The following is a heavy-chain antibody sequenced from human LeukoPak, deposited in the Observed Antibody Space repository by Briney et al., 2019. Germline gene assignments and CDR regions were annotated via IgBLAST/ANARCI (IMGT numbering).Heavy chain of an antibody. CDR1: GYTFSGFY. Sequence: ASVKVSCKASGYTFSGFYMHWVRQAPGQGLEWMGWISAYNGNTNYAQKLQGRVTMTTDTSTSTAYMELRSLRSDDTAVYYCARDLGIAVAGGGDYWGQGTLVTVSS. D-gene: IGHD6-19*01. V-gene: IGHV1-18*04. CDR3: ARDLGIAVAGGGDY. CDR2: ISAYNGNT. J-gene: IGHJ4*02.